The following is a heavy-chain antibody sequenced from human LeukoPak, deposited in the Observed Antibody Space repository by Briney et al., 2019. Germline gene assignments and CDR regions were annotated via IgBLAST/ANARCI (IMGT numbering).Heavy chain of an antibody. Sequence: ASVEVSCTASGYTFTSYAMNWERQAPGQGLEWMGWINTNTGNPTYAQGFTGRFVFSLDTSVSTAYLQISSLKAEDTAVYYCARVRRTPYYYYGMDVWGQGTTVTVSS. V-gene: IGHV7-4-1*02. CDR2: INTNTGNP. J-gene: IGHJ6*02. CDR1: GYTFTSYA. D-gene: IGHD4-17*01. CDR3: ARVRRTPYYYYGMDV.